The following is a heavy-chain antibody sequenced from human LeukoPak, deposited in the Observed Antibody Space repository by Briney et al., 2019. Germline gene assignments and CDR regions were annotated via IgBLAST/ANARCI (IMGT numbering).Heavy chain of an antibody. CDR3: AKDRYYYDSSGLDY. D-gene: IGHD3-22*01. Sequence: GGSLRLSCAAYGFTFSIYGMHWVRQAPGKGLEWVAVISYDGSNKYYADSVKGRFTISRDNSKNTLYLQMNSLRAEDTAVYYCAKDRYYYDSSGLDYWGQGTLVTVSS. J-gene: IGHJ4*02. CDR2: ISYDGSNK. V-gene: IGHV3-30*18. CDR1: GFTFSIYG.